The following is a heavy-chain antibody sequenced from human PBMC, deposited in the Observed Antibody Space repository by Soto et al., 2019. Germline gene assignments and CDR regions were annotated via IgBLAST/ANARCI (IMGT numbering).Heavy chain of an antibody. Sequence: ASVKVSCKASGYTFTSYGISWVRQAPGQGLEWMGWISAYNGNTNYAQKLQGRVTMTTDTSTSTAYMELRSLTSDDTAVYYCAREFLGYCSGTSCTNAEYFQHWGQGTLVTVSS. J-gene: IGHJ1*01. V-gene: IGHV1-18*01. CDR2: ISAYNGNT. CDR3: AREFLGYCSGTSCTNAEYFQH. D-gene: IGHD2-2*01. CDR1: GYTFTSYG.